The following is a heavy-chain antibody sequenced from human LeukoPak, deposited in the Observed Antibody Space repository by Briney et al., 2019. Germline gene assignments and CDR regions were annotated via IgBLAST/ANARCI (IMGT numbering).Heavy chain of an antibody. CDR2: ISDSGGRT. V-gene: IGHV3-23*01. CDR3: AKELHVGQGFGWIDP. J-gene: IGHJ5*02. CDR1: GFIFNTYP. D-gene: IGHD3-16*01. Sequence: PGGSLRLSCAASGFIFNTYPMNWVRQAPGKGLEWVSSISDSGGRTYYADSVKGRFTISRDNSKNTLCLQMDSLRAEDTAIYYCAKELHVGQGFGWIDPWGQGTLVTVSS.